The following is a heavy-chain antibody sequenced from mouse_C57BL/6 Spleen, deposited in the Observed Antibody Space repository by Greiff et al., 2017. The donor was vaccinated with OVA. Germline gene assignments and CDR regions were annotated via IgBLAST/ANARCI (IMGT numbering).Heavy chain of an antibody. Sequence: QVQLQQPGAELVKPGASVKLSCKASGYTFTSYWMHWVKQRPGQGLEWIGMIHPNSGSTNYNEKFKSKATLTVDKSSSTAYMQLSSLTSEDSAVYYGATDYYGRSRYWYFDVWGTGTTVTVSS. CDR1: GYTFTSYW. CDR2: IHPNSGST. CDR3: ATDYYGRSRYWYFDV. D-gene: IGHD1-1*01. V-gene: IGHV1-64*01. J-gene: IGHJ1*03.